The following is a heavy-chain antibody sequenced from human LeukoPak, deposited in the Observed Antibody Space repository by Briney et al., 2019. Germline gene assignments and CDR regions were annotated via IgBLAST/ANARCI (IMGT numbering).Heavy chain of an antibody. CDR1: GYTFTSYG. V-gene: IGHV1-18*01. J-gene: IGHJ6*02. CDR2: ISSYNGNT. Sequence: GASVKVSCKASGYTFTSYGISWVRQAPGQGLEWMGWISSYNGNTNYAQKLQGRVTMTTDTFTTTAYMELRSLRSDDTAVYYCARDVGWSGSSSTVGMDVWGQGTTVTVSS. D-gene: IGHD1-26*01. CDR3: ARDVGWSGSSSTVGMDV.